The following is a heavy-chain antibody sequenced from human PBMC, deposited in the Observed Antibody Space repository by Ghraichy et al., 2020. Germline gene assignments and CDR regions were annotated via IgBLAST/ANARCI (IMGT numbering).Heavy chain of an antibody. J-gene: IGHJ3*02. CDR3: ARESLGYGAFDI. CDR1: GDSITSYY. CDR2: IYYSGST. Sequence: ESLNISCTVSGDSITSYYWSWIRQPPGKGLEWIGYIYYSGSTNYNPSLRSRVTISLDTSKNQFSLKLSSVTAADTAVYYCARESLGYGAFDIWGQGTMVTVSS. V-gene: IGHV4-59*01. D-gene: IGHD5-18*01.